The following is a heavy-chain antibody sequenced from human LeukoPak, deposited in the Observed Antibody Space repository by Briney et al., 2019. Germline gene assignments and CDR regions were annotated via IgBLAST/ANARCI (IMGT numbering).Heavy chain of an antibody. V-gene: IGHV1-2*02. CDR2: INPNSGGT. D-gene: IGHD4-17*01. CDR3: AIVGEALDY. Sequence: ASVKVSCKASGYTFTGYNMHWVRQAPGQGLEWMGWINPNSGGTNYAQNFQGRVTLTRDTSISTAYMELSSLRSDDTAVYYCAIVGEALDYRGQGTLVTVSS. J-gene: IGHJ4*02. CDR1: GYTFTGYN.